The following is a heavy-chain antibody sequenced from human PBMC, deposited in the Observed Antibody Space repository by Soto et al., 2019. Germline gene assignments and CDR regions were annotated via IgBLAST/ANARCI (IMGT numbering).Heavy chain of an antibody. CDR3: ARHQTWMQLSAFDI. Sequence: SETLSLTCTVSGASISSYYWSWIRQPPGQGLEWIGYMFYSGSTSYNPSLKSRVTISVDTSKSQFSLKLSSVTAADTAVYYCARHQTWMQLSAFDIWGQGTMVTVS. V-gene: IGHV4-59*01. CDR2: MFYSGST. J-gene: IGHJ3*02. CDR1: GASISSYY. D-gene: IGHD5-18*01.